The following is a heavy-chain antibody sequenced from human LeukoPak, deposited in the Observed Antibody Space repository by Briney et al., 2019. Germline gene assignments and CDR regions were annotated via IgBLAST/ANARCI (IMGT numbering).Heavy chain of an antibody. Sequence: SQTLSLTCAMSGDSVSSNSVAWDWIRQSPSRGLEWLGRTYYRSKWCNDYAVSLKGRITITPDTSKNQFSLQLNSVTPEDTAVYYCARDHCSGGSCHWRFDYWGQGTLVTVSS. D-gene: IGHD2-15*01. CDR1: GDSVSSNSVA. V-gene: IGHV6-1*01. J-gene: IGHJ4*02. CDR3: ARDHCSGGSCHWRFDY. CDR2: TYYRSKWCN.